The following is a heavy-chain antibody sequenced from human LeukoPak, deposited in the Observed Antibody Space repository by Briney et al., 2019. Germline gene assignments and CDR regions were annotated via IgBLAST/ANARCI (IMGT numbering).Heavy chain of an antibody. CDR2: IYSGGST. D-gene: IGHD2-2*01. V-gene: IGHV3-66*01. CDR3: ARRGGGYCSSTSCRYFDY. CDR1: GFTFSSYA. Sequence: GGSLRLSCAASGFTFSSYAMSWVRQAPGKGLEWVSVIYSGGSTYYADSVKGRFTISRDNSKNTLYLQMNSLRAEDTAVYYCARRGGGYCSSTSCRYFDYWGQGTLVTVSS. J-gene: IGHJ4*02.